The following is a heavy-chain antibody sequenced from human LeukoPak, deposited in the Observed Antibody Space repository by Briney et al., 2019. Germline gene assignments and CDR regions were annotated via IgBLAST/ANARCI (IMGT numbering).Heavy chain of an antibody. CDR3: AKDRGGGFDS. J-gene: IGHJ4*02. D-gene: IGHD3-16*01. Sequence: GGSLRLSCAASGFTFSSYAMSWVRQAPGKGLEWVSSITDGFSTHPADSVKGRFTISRDNSKNTLYLQMNSLRAEDTAVYYCAKDRGGGFDSWGQGTLVTVSA. CDR2: ITDGFST. CDR1: GFTFSSYA. V-gene: IGHV3-23*01.